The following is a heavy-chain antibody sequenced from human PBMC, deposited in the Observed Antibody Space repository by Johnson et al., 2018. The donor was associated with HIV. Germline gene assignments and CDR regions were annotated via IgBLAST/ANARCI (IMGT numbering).Heavy chain of an antibody. D-gene: IGHD3-22*01. CDR3: ARDNNDSGGYLGALDL. V-gene: IGHV3-53*01. CDR2: IYTGGST. J-gene: IGHJ3*01. CDR1: GFTVSSNY. Sequence: VHLVESGGGLIQPGWSLRLSCAASGFTVSSNYMSWVRQAPGQGMEWISVIYTGGSTYYADSVKGRFTISRDNSKNTLYLQMNTLRAEDPAVYYCARDNNDSGGYLGALDLWGQGTMVTVSS.